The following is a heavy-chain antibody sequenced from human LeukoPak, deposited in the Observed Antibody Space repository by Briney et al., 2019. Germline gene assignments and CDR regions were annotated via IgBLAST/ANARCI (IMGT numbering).Heavy chain of an antibody. CDR1: GYTFTSYG. J-gene: IGHJ3*01. CDR3: ARDGSGVAASAFDL. V-gene: IGHV1-18*01. D-gene: IGHD2-15*01. Sequence: ASVKVSCKASGYTFTSYGISWVGQAPGQGVEWLGWMSAYNGNTNYAQKLQGRVTMTTDTSTSTTYMELRSLRSDDTAVYYCARDGSGVAASAFDLWGQGTMVTVSS. CDR2: MSAYNGNT.